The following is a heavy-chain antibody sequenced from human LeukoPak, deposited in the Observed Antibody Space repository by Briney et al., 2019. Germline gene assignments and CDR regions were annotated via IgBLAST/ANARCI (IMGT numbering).Heavy chain of an antibody. J-gene: IGHJ5*02. CDR1: GYTFTSYG. V-gene: IGHV1-18*04. D-gene: IGHD3-10*01. CDR3: AKSVLLWFGEFPGRFDP. Sequence: ASVKVSCKASGYTFTSYGISWVRQAPGQGLEWMGWISAYNGNTNYAQKLQGRVTMTTDTSTSTAYMELRSLRSDDTAVYYCAKSVLLWFGEFPGRFDPWGQGTLVTVSS. CDR2: ISAYNGNT.